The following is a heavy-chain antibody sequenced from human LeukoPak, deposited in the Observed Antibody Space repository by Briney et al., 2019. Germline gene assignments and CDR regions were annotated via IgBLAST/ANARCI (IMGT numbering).Heavy chain of an antibody. D-gene: IGHD5-24*01. Sequence: SETLSLTCTVSGGSISSYYWSWIRQPPGKGLEWIGYIYYSGSTNYNPSLKSRVTISVDTSKNQFSLKLSSVTAADTAVYYCARDTSRDGYNYHFDYWGQGTLVTVSS. V-gene: IGHV4-59*01. CDR2: IYYSGST. CDR1: GGSISSYY. J-gene: IGHJ4*02. CDR3: ARDTSRDGYNYHFDY.